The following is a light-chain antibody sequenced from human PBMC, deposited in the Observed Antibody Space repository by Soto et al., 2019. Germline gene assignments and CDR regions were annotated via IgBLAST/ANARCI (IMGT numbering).Light chain of an antibody. Sequence: DIVLTQSPDTLSLSPGESSTLSCMASQSIGDTLAWYQQKPGQAPRLVIHGASSRVTGLPARFSGSGSGTEFTLTISSLQPDDFATYYCQQYNTISLLTFGGGTKVDIK. V-gene: IGKV3-15*01. CDR3: QQYNTISLLT. CDR1: QSIGDT. J-gene: IGKJ4*01. CDR2: GAS.